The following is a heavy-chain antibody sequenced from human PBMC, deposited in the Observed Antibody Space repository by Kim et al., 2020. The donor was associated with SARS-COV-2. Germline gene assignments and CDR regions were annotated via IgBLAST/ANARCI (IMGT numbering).Heavy chain of an antibody. CDR3: AKDLEQQLVCDY. J-gene: IGHJ4*02. D-gene: IGHD6-13*01. V-gene: IGHV3-23*01. Sequence: TDYADSVKGRFTISRDKSKNTLYLQMNSLRAEDTAVYYCAKDLEQQLVCDYGGQGTLVTVSS. CDR2: T.